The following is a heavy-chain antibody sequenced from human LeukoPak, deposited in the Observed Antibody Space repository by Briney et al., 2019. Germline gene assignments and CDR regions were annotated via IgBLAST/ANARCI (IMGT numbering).Heavy chain of an antibody. Sequence: PGGSLRFSCVASGFSSHIYVMSWVRQAPGKGLEWVSSINDSGDNINYADSVKGRFSISRDNSKSTLYLQMNGLRPEDTAVYYCAKDRHGIVGATPFDHWGQGTLVIVSS. V-gene: IGHV3-23*01. CDR1: GFSSHIYV. J-gene: IGHJ4*02. D-gene: IGHD1-26*01. CDR2: INDSGDNI. CDR3: AKDRHGIVGATPFDH.